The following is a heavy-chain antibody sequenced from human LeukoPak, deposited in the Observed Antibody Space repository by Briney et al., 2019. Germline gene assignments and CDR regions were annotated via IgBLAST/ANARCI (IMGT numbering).Heavy chain of an antibody. V-gene: IGHV3-33*01. D-gene: IGHD3-16*02. CDR2: IWYDGSNK. CDR3: ARGQYYDYVWGSYRYNWFDP. Sequence: PGRSLRLSCAASGFTFSSYGMHWVRQAPGKGLEWVAVIWYDGSNKYYADSVKGRFAISRDNSKNTLYLQMNSLRAEDTAVYYCARGQYYDYVWGSYRYNWFDPWGQGTLVTVSS. J-gene: IGHJ5*02. CDR1: GFTFSSYG.